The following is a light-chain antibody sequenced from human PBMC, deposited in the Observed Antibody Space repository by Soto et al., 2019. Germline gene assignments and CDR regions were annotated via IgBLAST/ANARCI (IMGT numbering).Light chain of an antibody. V-gene: IGKV3D-15*01. CDR2: GAS. Sequence: VLTQSPATLSVSPGERATLSCRASQSVSSNLAWYQQKPGQAPRLLIYGASTRATGIPARFSGSGSGTEFTLTISSLQSEDFAVYYCQQYTNWPLWTFGQGTKVDIK. CDR3: QQYTNWPLWT. CDR1: QSVSSN. J-gene: IGKJ1*01.